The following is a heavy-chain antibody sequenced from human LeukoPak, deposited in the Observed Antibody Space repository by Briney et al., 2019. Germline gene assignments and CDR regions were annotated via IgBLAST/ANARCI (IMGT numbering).Heavy chain of an antibody. CDR2: IYCSGST. D-gene: IGHD5-18*01. V-gene: IGHV4-31*03. CDR3: ATVDTKARSFDY. J-gene: IGHJ4*02. Sequence: SQTLSLTCTVSGGSISSGGYYWSWIRQHPGKGLEWIGYIYCSGSTYYNPSLKSRVTISVDTSKNQFSLKLSSVTAADTAVYYCATVDTKARSFDYWGQGTLVTVSS. CDR1: GGSISSGGYY.